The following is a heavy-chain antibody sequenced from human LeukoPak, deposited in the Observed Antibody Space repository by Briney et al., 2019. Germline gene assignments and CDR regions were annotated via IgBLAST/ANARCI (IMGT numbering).Heavy chain of an antibody. Sequence: GASVKVSCKASGYTFTSYDINWVRQATDKGLDWMERINPNSGGTNYVQKFQGRVTMTRDTSISTAYMELSRLRSDDTAVYYCARGLHYYDSSGYLFEYWGQGTLVTVSS. CDR1: GYTFTSYD. CDR3: ARGLHYYDSSGYLFEY. V-gene: IGHV1-2*06. D-gene: IGHD3-22*01. CDR2: INPNSGGT. J-gene: IGHJ4*02.